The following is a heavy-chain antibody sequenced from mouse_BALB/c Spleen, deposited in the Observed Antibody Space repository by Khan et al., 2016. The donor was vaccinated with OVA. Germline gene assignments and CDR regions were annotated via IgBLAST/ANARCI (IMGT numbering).Heavy chain of an antibody. V-gene: IGHV2-6-7*01. CDR1: GFSLTDYG. CDR3: ARFGDYDAMDY. J-gene: IGHJ4*01. Sequence: QVQLKQSGPGLVAPSQSLSITCTVSGFSLTDYGVNWVRQPPGKGLEWLGMIWGDGSTDYNSALKSRLSLSKDNSKSQLFLKMNSLQTDDTARYYCARFGDYDAMDYWGQGTSVTVSS. D-gene: IGHD2-13*01. CDR2: IWGDGST.